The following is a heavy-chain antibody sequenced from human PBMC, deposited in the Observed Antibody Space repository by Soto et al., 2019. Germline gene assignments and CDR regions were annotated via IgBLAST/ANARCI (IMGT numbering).Heavy chain of an antibody. CDR1: GFTFSNAW. CDR3: TTTLGYCSTSCP. J-gene: IGHJ1*01. CDR2: IKSNAYGAPT. Sequence: EVQLVESGGGLVKPGASLRLSCAASGFTFSNAWMNWVRQGPGKGLEWVGRIKSNAYGAPTDYAAPVKGRFTISRDDSRDTLYLQMNSLKTEDTAVYYCTTTLGYCSTSCPGGQCSLVTVSS. V-gene: IGHV3-15*01. D-gene: IGHD2-2*01.